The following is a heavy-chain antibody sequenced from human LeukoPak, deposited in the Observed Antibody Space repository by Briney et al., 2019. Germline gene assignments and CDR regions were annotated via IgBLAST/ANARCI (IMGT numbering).Heavy chain of an antibody. Sequence: GGSLRLSCAASGFTFSSYWMHWVRQAPGKGLMWVSRINSDGGSTTYADSVRGRFTISRDNAKNTLYLQMNSLRDEDTGVYYCTSAPRGSYYYYDYWGQGTLVSVSS. J-gene: IGHJ4*02. D-gene: IGHD1-26*01. V-gene: IGHV3-74*01. CDR1: GFTFSSYW. CDR2: INSDGGST. CDR3: TSAPRGSYYYYDY.